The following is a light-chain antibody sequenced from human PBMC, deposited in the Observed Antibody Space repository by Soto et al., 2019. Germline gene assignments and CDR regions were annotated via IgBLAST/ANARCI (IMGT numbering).Light chain of an antibody. J-gene: IGLJ1*01. CDR1: SSNIGSTYD. CDR2: GNT. V-gene: IGLV1-40*01. Sequence: QSVLTQPPSVSGAPGQRVTISCTGSSSNIGSTYDVQGYQQLPGTAPKRLIDGNTKRPSGVPDRFSGSKSGTSASLAITGLQADDEADYDCQSYDDSLSVHYVFGTGTKVTVL. CDR3: QSYDDSLSVHYV.